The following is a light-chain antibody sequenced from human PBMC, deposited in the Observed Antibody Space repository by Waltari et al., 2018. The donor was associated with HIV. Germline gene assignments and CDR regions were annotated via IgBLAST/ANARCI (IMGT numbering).Light chain of an antibody. CDR3: SSYAGSNNLV. Sequence: QSALTQPPSASGSPGQSVTISCTGTSSDVGGLKYVSWYQQHPGKAPKLMIYEVSKRPSGVPDRFSGSKSGNTASLTVSGLQAEDEADYYCSSYAGSNNLVFGTGTKVTVL. J-gene: IGLJ1*01. CDR1: SSDVGGLKY. CDR2: EVS. V-gene: IGLV2-8*01.